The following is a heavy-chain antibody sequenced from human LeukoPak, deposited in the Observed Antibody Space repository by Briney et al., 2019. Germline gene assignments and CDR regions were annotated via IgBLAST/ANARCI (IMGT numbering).Heavy chain of an antibody. CDR3: ASGVVGYYFDY. D-gene: IGHD2-15*01. J-gene: IGHJ4*02. CDR2: ISSSSSYI. Sequence: PSETLSLTCTVSGGSISSSSYYWGWVRQAPGKGLEWVSSISSSSSYIYYADSVKGRFTISRDNAKNSLYLQMNSLRAEDTAVYYCASGVVGYYFDYWGQGTLVTVSS. CDR1: GGSISSSSYY. V-gene: IGHV3-21*01.